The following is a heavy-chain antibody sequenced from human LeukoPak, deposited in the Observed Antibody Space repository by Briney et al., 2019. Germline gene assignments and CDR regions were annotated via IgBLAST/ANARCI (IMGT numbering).Heavy chain of an antibody. CDR2: ISGSGGST. CDR1: GFTFSSYA. CDR3: AKDGYSNWLGPDDAFDI. D-gene: IGHD6-13*01. Sequence: GGSLRLSCAASGFTFSSYAMSWVRQAPGKGLEWVSAISGSGGSTYYADSVKGRFTISRDNAKNSLYLQMNSLRAEDTALYYCAKDGYSNWLGPDDAFDIWGQGTMVTVSS. V-gene: IGHV3-23*01. J-gene: IGHJ3*02.